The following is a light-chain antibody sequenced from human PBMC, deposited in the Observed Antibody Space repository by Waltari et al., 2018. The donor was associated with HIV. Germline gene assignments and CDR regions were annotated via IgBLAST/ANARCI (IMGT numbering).Light chain of an antibody. CDR2: RNN. J-gene: IGLJ2*01. CDR3: AAWDDSLSAVV. Sequence: QSVLTQPPSASGTPGPRVTISCSGSSSTIGRNYVYWYQQLPGTAPKLLIYRNNQRPSGVPDRFSGSESGTSASLAISGLRSEDEADYYCAAWDDSLSAVVFGGGTKLTVL. CDR1: SSTIGRNY. V-gene: IGLV1-47*01.